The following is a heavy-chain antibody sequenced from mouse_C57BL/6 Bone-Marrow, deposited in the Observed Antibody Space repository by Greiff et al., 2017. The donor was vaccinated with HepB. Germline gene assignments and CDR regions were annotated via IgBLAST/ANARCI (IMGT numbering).Heavy chain of an antibody. CDR1: GFNIKNTY. Sequence: LVESVAELVRPGASVKLSCTASGFNIKNTYMHWVKQRPEQGLEWIGRIDPANGNTKYAPKFQGKATITADTSSNTAYLQLSSLTSEDTAIYYCASREDYGSSYAMDYWGQGTSVTVSS. CDR2: IDPANGNT. V-gene: IGHV14-3*01. D-gene: IGHD1-1*01. CDR3: ASREDYGSSYAMDY. J-gene: IGHJ4*01.